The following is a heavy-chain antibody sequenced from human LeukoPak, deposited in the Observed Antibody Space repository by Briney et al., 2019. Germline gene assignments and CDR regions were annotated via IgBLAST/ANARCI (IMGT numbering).Heavy chain of an antibody. V-gene: IGHV3-21*01. CDR2: ISSSSSYI. J-gene: IGHJ4*02. CDR3: ARDPDSSGYPVLQYFDY. D-gene: IGHD3-22*01. Sequence: PGGSLRLSCAASGFTFSSYSMNWVRQAPGKGLEWVSSISSSSSYIYYADSVKGRFTISRDNAKNSLYLQMNSLRAEDTAVYYCARDPDSSGYPVLQYFDYWGQGTLVTVSS. CDR1: GFTFSSYS.